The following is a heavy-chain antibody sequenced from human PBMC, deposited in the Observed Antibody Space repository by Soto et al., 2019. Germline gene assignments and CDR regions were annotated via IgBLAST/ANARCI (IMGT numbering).Heavy chain of an antibody. D-gene: IGHD3-3*01. CDR1: GASISRGAYY. V-gene: IGHV4-31*03. J-gene: IGHJ3*01. Sequence: QVQLQESGPGLVKPSQTLSLTCTVSGASISRGAYYWSWIRQHPGKGLEWIGYIYYSGSAYYNPSLRSRVTTSADTSKNQFSLKLSSVTAADTAVDYCARDLPVDYCAFELWGQGTMVLVSS. CDR3: ARDLPVDYCAFEL. CDR2: IYYSGSA.